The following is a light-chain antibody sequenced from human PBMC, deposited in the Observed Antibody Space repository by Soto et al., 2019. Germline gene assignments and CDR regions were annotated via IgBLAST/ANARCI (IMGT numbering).Light chain of an antibody. V-gene: IGKV1-5*03. CDR2: KAY. CDR3: QQYNSYSQYT. J-gene: IGKJ2*01. Sequence: DIQMTQSPSTLSASVGDRVTITCRASQSISSWLAWYQQKPGKAPKLLMYKAYSLESGVPSRLSGSGYGTEFSLTMSSLQPDDFATYYCQQYNSYSQYTFGQGTKVDIK. CDR1: QSISSW.